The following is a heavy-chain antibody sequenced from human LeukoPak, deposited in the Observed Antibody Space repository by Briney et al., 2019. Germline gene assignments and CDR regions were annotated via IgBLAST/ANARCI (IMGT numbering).Heavy chain of an antibody. CDR1: GGSFSGYY. J-gene: IGHJ5*02. CDR3: ARASYYYGSGSYSMWFDP. V-gene: IGHV4-34*01. Sequence: SETLSLTCAVYGGSFSGYYWSWIRQPPGKGLEWTGEINHSGSTNYNPSLKSRVTISVDTSKNQFSLKLSSVTAADTAVYYCARASYYYGSGSYSMWFDPWGKGTLVTVSS. CDR2: INHSGST. D-gene: IGHD3-10*01.